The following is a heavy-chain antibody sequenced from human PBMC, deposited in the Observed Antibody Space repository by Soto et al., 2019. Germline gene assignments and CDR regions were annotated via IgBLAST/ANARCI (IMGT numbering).Heavy chain of an antibody. CDR3: ARSIVVVTALDY. V-gene: IGHV1-3*05. Sequence: QVQLVQSGAEEKKPGASVKVSCKASGYTFTSYAMHWVRQAPGQRLDWMGWINAGNGNTKYSQKFQGRVTITRDTSASTAYVELSSMRSEDTAVYYCARSIVVVTALDYWGQGTLVTVSS. J-gene: IGHJ4*02. CDR1: GYTFTSYA. D-gene: IGHD2-21*02. CDR2: INAGNGNT.